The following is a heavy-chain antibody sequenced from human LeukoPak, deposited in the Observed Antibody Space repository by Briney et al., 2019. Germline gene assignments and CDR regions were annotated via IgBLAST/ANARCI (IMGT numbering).Heavy chain of an antibody. V-gene: IGHV1-69*04. D-gene: IGHD1-26*01. CDR1: GYTFTGYY. CDR2: IIPILGIA. Sequence: GASVKVSCKASGYTFTGYYMHWVRQAPGQGLEWMGRIIPILGIANYAQKFQGRVTITADTSTSTAYMELRSLRSDDTAVYYCARARRPSGSYFDYWGQGTLVTVSS. J-gene: IGHJ4*02. CDR3: ARARRPSGSYFDY.